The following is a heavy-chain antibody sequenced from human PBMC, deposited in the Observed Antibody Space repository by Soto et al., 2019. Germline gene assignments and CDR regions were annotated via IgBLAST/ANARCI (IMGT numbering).Heavy chain of an antibody. CDR1: GYTFTSYG. V-gene: IGHV1-18*01. D-gene: IGHD5-12*01. CDR3: ARDPRGYSYGREDY. Sequence: ASLKVSCKASGYTFTSYGISWVRQAPGQGLEWMGWISAYNGKTNYGQKFQDRLTMTTDTSTSTAYMELRSLRSDDTAVYYCARDPRGYSYGREDYWGQGTLVTVSS. J-gene: IGHJ4*02. CDR2: ISAYNGKT.